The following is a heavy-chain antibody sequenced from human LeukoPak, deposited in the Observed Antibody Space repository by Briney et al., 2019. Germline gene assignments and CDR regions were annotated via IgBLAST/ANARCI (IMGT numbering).Heavy chain of an antibody. J-gene: IGHJ5*02. CDR3: ASVGVVVPAASNWFDP. D-gene: IGHD2-2*01. V-gene: IGHV1-69*04. Sequence: SVKVSCKASGGTFSSYAISWVRQAPGQGLEWMGRIIPIFGIASYAQKFQGRVTITADKSTSTAYMELSSLRSEDTAVYYCASVGVVVPAASNWFDPWGQGTLVTVSS. CDR2: IIPIFGIA. CDR1: GGTFSSYA.